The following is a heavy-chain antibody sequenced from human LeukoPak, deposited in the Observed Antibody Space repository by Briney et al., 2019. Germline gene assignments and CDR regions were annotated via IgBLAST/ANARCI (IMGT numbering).Heavy chain of an antibody. Sequence: ASVKVSCKASGGTFSSYAISWVRQAPGQGLEWMGGIIPIFGTANYAQKFQGRVTITADESTSTAYMELSSLRSEDTAVYYCAAGGPDCSSTSCYASFDYWGQGTLVTVSS. J-gene: IGHJ4*02. CDR2: IIPIFGTA. CDR3: AAGGPDCSSTSCYASFDY. V-gene: IGHV1-69*01. D-gene: IGHD2-2*01. CDR1: GGTFSSYA.